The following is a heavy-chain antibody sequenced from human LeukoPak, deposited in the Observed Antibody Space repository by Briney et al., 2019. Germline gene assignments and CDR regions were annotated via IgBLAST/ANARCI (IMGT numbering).Heavy chain of an antibody. Sequence: GGSLRLSCAASGFTFSSYGMHWVRQAPGKGLEWVAVTPYDGRNKYYGDSVKGRFTISRDNSKNTLYLQMNSLRAEDTAVYCCAKSRNYYDSNDAFDIWGQGTMVTVSS. CDR2: TPYDGRNK. D-gene: IGHD3-22*01. CDR3: AKSRNYYDSNDAFDI. CDR1: GFTFSSYG. V-gene: IGHV3-30*18. J-gene: IGHJ3*02.